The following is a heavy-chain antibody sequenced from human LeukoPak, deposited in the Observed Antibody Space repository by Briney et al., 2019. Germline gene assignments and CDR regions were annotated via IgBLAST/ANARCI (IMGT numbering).Heavy chain of an antibody. CDR3: TRHRTDY. J-gene: IGHJ4*02. V-gene: IGHV3-73*01. Sequence: GGSLKLSCPASGFTFSGSAMHWVRQASGKGLEWVGRIRSKANSYATAYAASVNGRFTISRDDSKNTAYLQMNSLKTEDTAVYYCTRHRTDYWGQGTLVTVSS. CDR2: IRSKANSYAT. CDR1: GFTFSGSA.